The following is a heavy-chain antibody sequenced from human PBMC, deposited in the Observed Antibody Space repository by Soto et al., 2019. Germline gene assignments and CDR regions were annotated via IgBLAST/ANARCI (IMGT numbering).Heavy chain of an antibody. V-gene: IGHV1-18*01. CDR3: ARGRYGDY. CDR2: ISAHNGNT. Sequence: ASVKVSCKASGYTFTSYGITWVRQAPGQGLEWMGWISAHNGNTDYAQKLQGRVIVTRDTSTSTAYMELRGLRSGDTAVYYCARGRYGDYWGQGALVTVSS. J-gene: IGHJ4*02. CDR1: GYTFTSYG. D-gene: IGHD1-1*01.